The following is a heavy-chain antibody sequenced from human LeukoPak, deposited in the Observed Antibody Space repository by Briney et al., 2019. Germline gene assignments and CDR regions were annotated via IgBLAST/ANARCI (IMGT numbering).Heavy chain of an antibody. CDR1: GGSISSYY. V-gene: IGHV4-4*07. CDR3: ARGSWWEPTSMFDY. Sequence: SETLSLTCTVSGGSISSYYWSWIRQPAGKGLEWIGRIYTSGSTNYNPSLKSRVTMSVDTSKNQFSLKRSSVTAADTSVYYCARGSWWEPTSMFDYWGQGTPVTVSS. D-gene: IGHD1-26*01. CDR2: IYTSGST. J-gene: IGHJ4*02.